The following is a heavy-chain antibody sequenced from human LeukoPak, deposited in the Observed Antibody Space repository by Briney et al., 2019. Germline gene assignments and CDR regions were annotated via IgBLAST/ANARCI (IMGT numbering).Heavy chain of an antibody. V-gene: IGHV1-46*01. CDR2: INPSGGST. CDR1: GYSFTAYY. D-gene: IGHD1-26*01. J-gene: IGHJ4*02. CDR3: ARASSGSYYGNDY. Sequence: ASVKVSCKASGYSFTAYYIHWVRQAPGQGLEWMGIINPSGGSTSYAQKFQGRVTMTRDTSTSTVYMELSSLRSEDTAVYYCARASSGSYYGNDYWGQGTLVTVSS.